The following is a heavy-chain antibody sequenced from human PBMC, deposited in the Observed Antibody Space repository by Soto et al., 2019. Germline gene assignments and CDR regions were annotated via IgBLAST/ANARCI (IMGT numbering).Heavy chain of an antibody. CDR2: IKGDGSET. V-gene: IGHV3-74*01. CDR1: GFTFSSYW. Sequence: PGGSLRLSCAASGFTFSSYWMHWVRQAPGKGLVWVSRIKGDGSETNYADSVKGRFTISRDNAKNTLYLQLNSLRAADTAVYYCLRGNSGYGNFDYWGQGTRVTVSS. CDR3: LRGNSGYGNFDY. D-gene: IGHD5-12*01. J-gene: IGHJ4*02.